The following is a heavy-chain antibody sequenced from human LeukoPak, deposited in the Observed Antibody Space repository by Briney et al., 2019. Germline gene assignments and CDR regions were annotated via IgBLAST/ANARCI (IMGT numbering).Heavy chain of an antibody. CDR1: GYIFTSYY. Sequence: ASVKVSCKASGYIFTSYYMHWVRQAPGQGLEWMGIINPSDGSTNYAQKFQGRVTMTRDTSTSTAYMELRSLRSDDTAVYYCARGLPAMIIYYFDYWGQGTLVTVSS. J-gene: IGHJ4*02. CDR3: ARGLPAMIIYYFDY. D-gene: IGHD5-18*01. CDR2: INPSDGST. V-gene: IGHV1-46*01.